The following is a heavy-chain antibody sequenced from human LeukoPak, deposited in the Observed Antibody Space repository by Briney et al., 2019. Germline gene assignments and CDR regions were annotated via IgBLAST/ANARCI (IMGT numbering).Heavy chain of an antibody. D-gene: IGHD3-3*01. CDR1: GGTFSSYA. J-gene: IGHJ4*02. Sequence: SVKVSCKASGGTFSSYAISWVRQAPGQGLEWMGGIIPIFGTANYAQKFQGRVTITADESTSTAYMELSSLRSEDTAVYYCATRATYYDFWSGYYEDYWGQGTLVTVSS. V-gene: IGHV1-69*13. CDR3: ATRATYYDFWSGYYEDY. CDR2: IIPIFGTA.